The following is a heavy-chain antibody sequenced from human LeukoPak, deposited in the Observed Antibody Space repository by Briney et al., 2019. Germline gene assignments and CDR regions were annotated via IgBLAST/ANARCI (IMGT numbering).Heavy chain of an antibody. CDR2: IYYSGST. V-gene: IGHV4-39*07. Sequence: SETLSLTCTVSGGSISSSSYYWGWIRQPPGKGLEWIGSIYYSGSTYYNPSLKSRVTISVDTSKNQFSLKLSSVTAADTAVYYCARGGYYDILTGYDDAFDIWGQGTMVTVSS. CDR3: ARGGYYDILTGYDDAFDI. CDR1: GGSISSSSYY. J-gene: IGHJ3*02. D-gene: IGHD3-9*01.